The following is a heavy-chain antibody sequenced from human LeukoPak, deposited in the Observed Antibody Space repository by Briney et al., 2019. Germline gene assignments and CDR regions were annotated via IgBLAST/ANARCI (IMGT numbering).Heavy chain of an antibody. J-gene: IGHJ4*02. CDR1: GYTFTTLD. D-gene: IGHD6-19*01. CDR3: ARVSSSGWYY. CDR2: INPNSGGT. Sequence: ASVKVSCKASGYTFTTLDINWVRQATGQGLEWMGWINPNSGGTNYAQKFQGRVTMTRDTSISTAYMELSRLRSDDTAVYYCARVSSSGWYYWGQGTLVTVSS. V-gene: IGHV1-2*02.